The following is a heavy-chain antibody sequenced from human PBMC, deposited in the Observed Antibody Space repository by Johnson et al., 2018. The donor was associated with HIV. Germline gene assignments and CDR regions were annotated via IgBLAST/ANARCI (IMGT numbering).Heavy chain of an antibody. CDR1: GFTVSSNY. J-gene: IGHJ3*02. Sequence: QVQLLESGGGLVQPGGSLRLSCAASGFTVSSNYMSWVRQAPGKGLEWVAFIRYDGSIKYYADSVKGRFTISRDNSKNTLYLQMNSLRAEDTAVYYCANILSSLEWFPDDAFDIWGQGTMVTVSS. V-gene: IGHV3-30*02. CDR3: ANILSSLEWFPDDAFDI. D-gene: IGHD3-3*01. CDR2: IRYDGSIK.